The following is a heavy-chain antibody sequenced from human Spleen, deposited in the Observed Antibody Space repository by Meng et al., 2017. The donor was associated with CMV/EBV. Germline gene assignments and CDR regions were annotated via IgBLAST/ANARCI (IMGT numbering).Heavy chain of an antibody. V-gene: IGHV3-9*03. J-gene: IGHJ4*02. D-gene: IGHD3-22*01. Sequence: SLKISCAASGFTFDDYAMHWVRQAPGKGLEWVPGISWNSGSIGYADSVKGRFTISRDNAKNSLYLQMNSLRAEDMALYYCAKDSGPNDSSGYDYWGQGTLVTVSS. CDR2: ISWNSGSI. CDR1: GFTFDDYA. CDR3: AKDSGPNDSSGYDY.